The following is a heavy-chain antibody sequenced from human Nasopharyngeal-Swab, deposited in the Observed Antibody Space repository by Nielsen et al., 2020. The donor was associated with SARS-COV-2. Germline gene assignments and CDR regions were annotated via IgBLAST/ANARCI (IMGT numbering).Heavy chain of an antibody. CDR3: ARVRSVRRIYSRFYYYGMDV. Sequence: WIRQPPGKGLEWIGYIYYSGSTNYNPALKSRVTISVDTSKNQFSLKLSSGTAADTAVYYCARVRSVRRIYSRFYYYGMDVWGQGTPVTVSS. V-gene: IGHV4-59*01. CDR2: IYYSGST. J-gene: IGHJ6*02. D-gene: IGHD2-15*01.